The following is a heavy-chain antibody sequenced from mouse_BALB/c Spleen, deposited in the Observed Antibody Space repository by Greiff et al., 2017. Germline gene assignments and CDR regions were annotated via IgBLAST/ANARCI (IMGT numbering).Heavy chain of an antibody. Sequence: EVQRVESGGGLVKPGGSLKLSCAASGFTFSSYAMSWVRQTPEKRLDWVASISSGGSTYYPDSVKGRFTISRDNARNILYLQMSSLRSEDTAMYYCARTITTLYAMDYWGQGTSVTVSS. CDR2: ISSGGST. V-gene: IGHV5-6-5*01. CDR3: ARTITTLYAMDY. J-gene: IGHJ4*01. D-gene: IGHD1-2*01. CDR1: GFTFSSYA.